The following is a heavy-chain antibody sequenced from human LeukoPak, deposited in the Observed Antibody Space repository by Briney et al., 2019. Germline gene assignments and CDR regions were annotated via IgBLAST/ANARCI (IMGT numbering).Heavy chain of an antibody. CDR3: ATGYSSGWFLDY. D-gene: IGHD6-19*01. Sequence: AGGSLRLSCAASGFTFSSYAMSWVRQAPGKGLEWVSAISGSGGSTYYADSVKGRFTISRDNSKNTLYLQMNSLRAEDTAVYYCATGYSSGWFLDYWGQGTLVTVSS. CDR2: ISGSGGST. CDR1: GFTFSSYA. V-gene: IGHV3-23*01. J-gene: IGHJ4*02.